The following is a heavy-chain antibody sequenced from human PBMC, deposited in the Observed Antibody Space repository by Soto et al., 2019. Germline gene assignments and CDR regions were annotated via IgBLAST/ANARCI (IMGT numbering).Heavy chain of an antibody. CDR2: IYYSGST. V-gene: IGHV4-59*08. Sequence: PSETLSLTCTVSGGSISSYYWSWIRQPPGKGLEWIGYIYYSGSTNYNPSLKSRVTISVDTSKNQFSLKLSSVTAADTAVYYCARGSGKLEPTDYWGQGTLVTVSS. J-gene: IGHJ4*02. CDR3: ARGSGKLEPTDY. CDR1: GGSISSYY. D-gene: IGHD1-1*01.